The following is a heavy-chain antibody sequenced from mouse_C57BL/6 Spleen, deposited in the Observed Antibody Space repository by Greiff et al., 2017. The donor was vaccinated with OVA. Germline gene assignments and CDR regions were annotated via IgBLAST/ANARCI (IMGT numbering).Heavy chain of an antibody. V-gene: IGHV1-74*01. CDR3: AFITTKDWYFDV. D-gene: IGHD1-2*01. CDR1: GYTFTSYW. CDR2: IHPSDSDT. Sequence: QVQLKQPGAELVKPGASVKVSCKASGYTFTSYWMHWVKQRPGQGLEWIGRIHPSDSDTNYNQKFKGKATLTVDKSSSTAYMQLSSLTSEDSAVYYCAFITTKDWYFDVWGTGTTVTVSS. J-gene: IGHJ1*03.